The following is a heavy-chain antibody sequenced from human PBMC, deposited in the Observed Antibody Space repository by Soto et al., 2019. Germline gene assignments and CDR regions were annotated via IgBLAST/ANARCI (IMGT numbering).Heavy chain of an antibody. J-gene: IGHJ6*02. V-gene: IGHV4-34*01. Sequence: SETLSLTCAVYGGSFSGYYWSWIRQPPGKGLEWIGEINHSGSTNYNLSLKSRVTISVDTSKNQFSLKLSSVTAADTAAYYCARVTGRYYYGMDVWGQGTTVTVSS. CDR3: ARVTGRYYYGMDV. CDR2: INHSGST. CDR1: GGSFSGYY.